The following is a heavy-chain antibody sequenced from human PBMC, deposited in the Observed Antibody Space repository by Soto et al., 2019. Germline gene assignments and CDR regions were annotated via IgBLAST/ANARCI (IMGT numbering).Heavy chain of an antibody. V-gene: IGHV1-3*05. J-gene: IGHJ4*02. CDR1: GYTFTSYA. Sequence: QVQLVQSGAEEKKPGASVKVSCKASGYTFTSYAMHWVRQAPGQRLEWMGWINAGNGNTKYSQKFQGRVTITRDTAASTVYTELSSLRSEDTAVYYCARVSGWYFLYSWGQGTMVTVSS. D-gene: IGHD6-19*01. CDR3: ARVSGWYFLYS. CDR2: INAGNGNT.